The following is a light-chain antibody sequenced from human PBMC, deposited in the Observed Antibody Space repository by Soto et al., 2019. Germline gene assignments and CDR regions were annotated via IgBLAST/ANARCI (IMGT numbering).Light chain of an antibody. CDR2: RAS. CDR3: QQYSSSSLT. CDR1: QSISSSY. Sequence: EIVVTQSPGTLSLSPGERATLSGRASQSISSSYLTWYQHKPGQAPRLLIYRASSRATGIPARFSGSGSGTDFTLTISRLEPEDFAVYYCQQYSSSSLTFGQGTKVEIK. V-gene: IGKV3-20*01. J-gene: IGKJ4*01.